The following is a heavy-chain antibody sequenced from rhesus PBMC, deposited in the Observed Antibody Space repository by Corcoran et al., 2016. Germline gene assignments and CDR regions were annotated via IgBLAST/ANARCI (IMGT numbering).Heavy chain of an antibody. CDR3: ARVVCSGIYCTRGSFDY. J-gene: IGHJ4*01. CDR1: GYSISSNY. Sequence: QVQLQESGPGLVKPSETLSLTCAVSGYSISSNYWSWIRQPPGKGLEWIGYIYGSSGDSHSNPALRSRATISTDTSKNQFSRKVSSVTAADTAVYYCARVVCSGIYCTRGSFDYWGQGVLVTVSS. CDR2: IYGSSGDS. V-gene: IGHV4-147*01. D-gene: IGHD2-27*01.